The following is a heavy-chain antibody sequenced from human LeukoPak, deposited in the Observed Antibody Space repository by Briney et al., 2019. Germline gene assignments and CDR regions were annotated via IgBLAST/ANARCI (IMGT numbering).Heavy chain of an antibody. CDR1: DFIFSSYA. CDR2: ISGSGVST. CDR3: AKSNYNGRFGELGFDY. V-gene: IGHV3-23*01. Sequence: GGSLRLSCVVSDFIFSSYAMSWVRQVPGKGLEWVSVISGSGVSTNYADSVKGRFTISRDNSKNTLYLQMNSLRAEDTAVYYCAKSNYNGRFGELGFDYWGQGTLVTVSS. J-gene: IGHJ4*02. D-gene: IGHD3-10*01.